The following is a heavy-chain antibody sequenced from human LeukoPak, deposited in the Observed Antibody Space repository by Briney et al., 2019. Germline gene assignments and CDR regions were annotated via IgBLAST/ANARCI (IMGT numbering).Heavy chain of an antibody. V-gene: IGHV3-48*04. CDR3: ARITSILHYYGSGTFYSD. J-gene: IGHJ4*02. CDR2: ISSSSNSV. D-gene: IGHD3-10*01. CDR1: GFTFSSYS. Sequence: GGSLRLSCAASGFTFSSYSMNWVRQAPGKGLEWISYISSSSNSVYYADSVKGRFTVSRDNAQNALYLQMDSLRAEDTAVYYCARITSILHYYGSGTFYSDWGQGTLVTVSS.